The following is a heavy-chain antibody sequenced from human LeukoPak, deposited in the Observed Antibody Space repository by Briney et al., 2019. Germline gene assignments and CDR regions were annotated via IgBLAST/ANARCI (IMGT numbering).Heavy chain of an antibody. D-gene: IGHD6-6*01. CDR2: IYSGGST. CDR1: GFTVGSNY. CDR3: ARELENMTPGAFDI. Sequence: TGGSLRLSCAASGFTVGSNYMSWVRQAPGKGLEWVSVIYSGGSTYYADSVKGRFTISRDNSKNTLYLQMNSLRAEDTAVYYCARELENMTPGAFDIWGQGTMVTVSS. J-gene: IGHJ3*02. V-gene: IGHV3-66*01.